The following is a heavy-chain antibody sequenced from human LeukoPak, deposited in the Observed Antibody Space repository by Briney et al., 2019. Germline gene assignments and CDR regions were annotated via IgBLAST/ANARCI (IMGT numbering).Heavy chain of an antibody. CDR3: ARHSHYNFWSGYLDY. CDR2: IDPSDSYT. CDR1: GYTFTSYW. D-gene: IGHD3-3*01. Sequence: PGGSLGISCKGSGYTFTSYWISWVRQMPGKGLEWMGKIDPSDSYTSYSPSFQGHVTISADESISAAFLRWSSLKASDTAMYYCARHSHYNFWSGYLDYWGQGTLVTVSS. V-gene: IGHV5-10-1*01. J-gene: IGHJ4*01.